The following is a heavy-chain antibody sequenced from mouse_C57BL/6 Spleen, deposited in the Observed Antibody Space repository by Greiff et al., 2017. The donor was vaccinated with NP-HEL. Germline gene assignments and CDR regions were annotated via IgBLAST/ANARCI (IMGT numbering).Heavy chain of an antibody. CDR3: ARSEEY. V-gene: IGHV1-81*01. CDR1: GYTFTSYG. CDR2: IYPRSGNT. Sequence: VQLKESGAELARPGASVKLSCKASGYTFTSYGISWVKQRTGQGLEWIGEIYPRSGNTYYNEKFKGKATLTADKSSSTAYMELRSLTSEDSAVYFCARSEEYWGQGTTLTVSS. J-gene: IGHJ2*01.